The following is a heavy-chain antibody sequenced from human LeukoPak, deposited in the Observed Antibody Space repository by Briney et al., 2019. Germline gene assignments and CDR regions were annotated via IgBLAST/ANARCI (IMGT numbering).Heavy chain of an antibody. CDR3: ARNRGYGGYDSDY. CDR1: GFSFSDYY. CDR2: ISSSGTTI. V-gene: IGHV3-11*01. Sequence: PGGSLRLSCAASGFSFSDYYMSWIRQAPGKGLEWVSYISSSGTTIYYADSVKGRFTISRDNAKNSLYLQMNSLRAEDTAVYYCARNRGYGGYDSDYRGQGTLVTVSS. J-gene: IGHJ4*02. D-gene: IGHD5-12*01.